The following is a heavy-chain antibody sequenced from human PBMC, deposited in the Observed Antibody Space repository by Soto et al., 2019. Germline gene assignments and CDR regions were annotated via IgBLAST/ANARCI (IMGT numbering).Heavy chain of an antibody. J-gene: IGHJ6*02. V-gene: IGHV1-69*13. Sequence: ASVKVSCKASGGTFSSYAISWLRQAPGQGLEWMGGIIPIFGTANYAQKFQGRVTITADESTSTAYMELSSLRSEDTAVYYCARDRVTMVRGVPYYYYGMDVWGQGTTVTVS. CDR3: ARDRVTMVRGVPYYYYGMDV. CDR2: IIPIFGTA. CDR1: GGTFSSYA. D-gene: IGHD3-10*01.